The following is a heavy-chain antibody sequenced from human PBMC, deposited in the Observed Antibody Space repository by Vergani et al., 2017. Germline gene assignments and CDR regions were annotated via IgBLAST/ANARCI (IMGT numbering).Heavy chain of an antibody. D-gene: IGHD1-14*01. CDR3: ARDLRLLYNRFDP. Sequence: QVQLVESGGGVVQPGRSLRLSCVASGYTFNPYGMHWVRQAPGKGLEWVAVTWYDGNNKQYADSVKGRFTISRDNSKSTMYLQMNSMRNEATGVYYCARDLRLLYNRFDPWGEGTLVTVSS. CDR1: GYTFNPYG. CDR2: TWYDGNNK. J-gene: IGHJ5*02. V-gene: IGHV3-33*01.